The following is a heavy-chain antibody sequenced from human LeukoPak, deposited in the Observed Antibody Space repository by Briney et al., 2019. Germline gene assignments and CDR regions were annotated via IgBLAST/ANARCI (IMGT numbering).Heavy chain of an antibody. Sequence: SETLSLTCTVSGGSIRSGDYSWSWIRQPPGKGLEWIGYIYYSGSTYYNPSLKSRVTISGDTPKNQFSLNLSSVTAADTAVYYCATDRARGGDSFDYWGQGTLVTVSS. CDR2: IYYSGST. CDR3: ATDRARGGDSFDY. V-gene: IGHV4-30-4*01. CDR1: GGSIRSGDYS. J-gene: IGHJ4*02. D-gene: IGHD3-10*01.